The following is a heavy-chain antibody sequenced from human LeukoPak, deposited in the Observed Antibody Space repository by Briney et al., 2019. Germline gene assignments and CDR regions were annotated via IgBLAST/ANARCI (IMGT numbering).Heavy chain of an antibody. V-gene: IGHV3-15*01. CDR1: GFTFSHAW. Sequence: GGSLRLSCAASGFTFSHAWMSWVRQAPGKGLEWVGRIKSKTDGETTEYAAPVEGRFTTSRDDSKNTLYLQMNSLKTEDTAVYYCTTDPMMRLYDFSVMDVWGQGTTVTVSS. CDR2: IKSKTDGETT. CDR3: TTDPMMRLYDFSVMDV. D-gene: IGHD2-21*02. J-gene: IGHJ6*02.